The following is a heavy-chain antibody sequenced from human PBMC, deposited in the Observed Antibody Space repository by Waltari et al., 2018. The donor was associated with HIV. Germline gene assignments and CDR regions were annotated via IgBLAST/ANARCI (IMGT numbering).Heavy chain of an antibody. J-gene: IGHJ5*02. V-gene: IGHV3-30*02. Sequence: QVQLVESGGGVVQPGGSLRLSCVASGFNFSDYGMHWVRQAPGKGLEWGTFIRYDGSYASYLHSVKGRFTISRDSSKNTVYLQMNSLRLEDTAMYYCAKDLVTNVRGGAFDPWGQGTLVTVSS. CDR1: GFNFSDYG. D-gene: IGHD3-10*01. CDR3: AKDLVTNVRGGAFDP. CDR2: IRYDGSYA.